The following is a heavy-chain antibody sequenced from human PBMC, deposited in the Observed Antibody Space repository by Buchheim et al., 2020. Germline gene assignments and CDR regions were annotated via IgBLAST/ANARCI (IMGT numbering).Heavy chain of an antibody. CDR3: VRDYFASVDM. Sequence: EVQLVESGGDWVQPGGSLRLSCAASGFSFSGSWMGWVRQAPGKGLEWVATMNLGGSQTYHVDPVKGRFTISRDNAKNSLYLQMDSQRVEDTAVYYYVRDYFASVDMWGRGT. V-gene: IGHV3-7*01. CDR2: MNLGGSQT. D-gene: IGHD3-10*01. J-gene: IGHJ3*02. CDR1: GFSFSGSW.